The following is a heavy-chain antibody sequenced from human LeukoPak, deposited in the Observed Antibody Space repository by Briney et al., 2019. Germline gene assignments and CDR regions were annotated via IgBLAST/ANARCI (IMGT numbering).Heavy chain of an antibody. V-gene: IGHV3-48*03. CDR2: ISSSGSTI. J-gene: IGHJ4*02. CDR3: ARAHYYDSSGLDF. CDR1: GFTFSSYE. D-gene: IGHD3-22*01. Sequence: GGSLRLSCAASGFTFSSYEMDWVRQAPGKGLEWVSYISSSGSTIYYADSLKGRFTISRDNAKNSLYLQMNSLRAEDTAVYYCARAHYYDSSGLDFWGQGTLVTVSS.